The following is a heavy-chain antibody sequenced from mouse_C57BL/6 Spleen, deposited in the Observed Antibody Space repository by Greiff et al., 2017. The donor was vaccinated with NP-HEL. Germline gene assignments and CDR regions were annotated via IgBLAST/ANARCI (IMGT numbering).Heavy chain of an antibody. J-gene: IGHJ2*01. V-gene: IGHV1-59*01. D-gene: IGHD2-4*01. Sequence: VQLQQPGAELVRPGTSVKLSCKASGYTFTSYWMHWVKQRPGQGLEWIGVIDPSDSYTNYNQKFKGKATLTVDTSSSTAYRQLSSLTSEDSAVYYCASIYYDYGFDYWGQGTTLTVSS. CDR3: ASIYYDYGFDY. CDR1: GYTFTSYW. CDR2: IDPSDSYT.